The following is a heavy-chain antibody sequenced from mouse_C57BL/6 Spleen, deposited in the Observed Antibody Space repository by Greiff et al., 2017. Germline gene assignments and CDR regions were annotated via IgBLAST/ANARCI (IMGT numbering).Heavy chain of an antibody. Sequence: EVHLVESGGGLVKPGGSLKLSCAASGFTFSSYAMSWVRQTPEKRLEWVATISDGGSYTYYPDNVKGRFTISRDNAKNNLYLQMSHLKSEDTAMCYCARYRGDVYAMDYWGQGTSVTVSS. J-gene: IGHJ4*01. CDR1: GFTFSSYA. CDR3: ARYRGDVYAMDY. V-gene: IGHV5-4*01. D-gene: IGHD3-1*01. CDR2: ISDGGSYT.